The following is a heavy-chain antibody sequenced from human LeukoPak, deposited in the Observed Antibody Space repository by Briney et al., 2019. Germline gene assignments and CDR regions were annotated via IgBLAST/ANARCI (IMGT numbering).Heavy chain of an antibody. Sequence: SETLSLTCTVSGGSISNYYWSWIRQPAGKGLEWIGHISTSGSTNYNPSLKSRVTISIGNSNNQFSLRLSSATAADTAVYYCARDRGVTVPGRRLDYWGQGTLVTVSS. V-gene: IGHV4-4*07. D-gene: IGHD6-19*01. J-gene: IGHJ4*02. CDR3: ARDRGVTVPGRRLDY. CDR2: ISTSGST. CDR1: GGSISNYY.